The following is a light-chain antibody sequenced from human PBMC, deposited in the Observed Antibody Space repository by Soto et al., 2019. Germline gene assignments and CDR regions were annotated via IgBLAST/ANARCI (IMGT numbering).Light chain of an antibody. CDR2: DAS. CDR3: HQYNNWPPKFT. CDR1: QTVASN. V-gene: IGKV3-15*01. Sequence: ETVMTQSPANLSVSPGERATLSCRASQTVASNLAWYQQKPGQAPRLLIYDASTRAPGIPARFSGSGSGTEFTLTISSLQSEDFAVYYCHQYNNWPPKFTFGQGTKLEIK. J-gene: IGKJ2*01.